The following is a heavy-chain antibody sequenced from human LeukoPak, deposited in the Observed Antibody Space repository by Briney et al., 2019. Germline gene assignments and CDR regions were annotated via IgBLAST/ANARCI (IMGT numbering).Heavy chain of an antibody. V-gene: IGHV3-11*04. Sequence: GGSLRLSCAASGFTFSDYYMGWIRQAPGKGLEWVSYISSRGSTIYYADSVKGRFTLSRDNAKKSLYLQMNSLRAEDTAVYYCAREDYGDYSLDYWGQGTLVTVSS. CDR2: ISSRGSTI. CDR3: AREDYGDYSLDY. J-gene: IGHJ4*02. D-gene: IGHD4-17*01. CDR1: GFTFSDYY.